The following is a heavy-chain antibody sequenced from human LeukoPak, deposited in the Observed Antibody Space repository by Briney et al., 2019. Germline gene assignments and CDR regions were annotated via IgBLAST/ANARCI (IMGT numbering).Heavy chain of an antibody. CDR1: GFTFSSYG. V-gene: IGHV3-23*01. D-gene: IGHD5-18*01. Sequence: GGSLRLSCAASGFTFSSYGMSWVRQAPGKGLEWVSAISGSGGSTYYADSVKGRFTISRDNSKNTLYLQMNSLRAEDTAVYYCAKDTDMRYYFDYWGQGTLVTVSS. J-gene: IGHJ4*02. CDR3: AKDTDMRYYFDY. CDR2: ISGSGGST.